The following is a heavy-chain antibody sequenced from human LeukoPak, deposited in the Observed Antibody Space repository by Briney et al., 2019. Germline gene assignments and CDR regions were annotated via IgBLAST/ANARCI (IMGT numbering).Heavy chain of an antibody. CDR2: INQDASEI. Sequence: GGSLRLSCAASGFTLTDQYMDWVRQAPGKGLEWVGNINQDASEINYVDSVRGRFTISRDNAKNSLHLQMNSLRAEDTAVYYCATDRDNSDWQKRFDSWGQGTLVTVSS. CDR3: ATDRDNSDWQKRFDS. D-gene: IGHD2-21*02. V-gene: IGHV3-7*01. CDR1: GFTLTDQY. J-gene: IGHJ4*02.